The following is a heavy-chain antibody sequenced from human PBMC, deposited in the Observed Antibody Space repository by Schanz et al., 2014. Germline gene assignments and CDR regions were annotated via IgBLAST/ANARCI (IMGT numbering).Heavy chain of an antibody. V-gene: IGHV1-46*01. CDR2: IHSTGGTT. Sequence: QVQWVQSGADVKKPGTAVKVSCKASEYTFTRHYMHWVRQAPGQGLEWMGIIHSTGGTTSHAQKFQDRVTMTRDTSTSTVYMELSSLRSEDTAVYYCASALTTWGGMDVWGQGTTVTVSS. J-gene: IGHJ6*02. CDR3: ASALTTWGGMDV. D-gene: IGHD4-4*01. CDR1: EYTFTRHY.